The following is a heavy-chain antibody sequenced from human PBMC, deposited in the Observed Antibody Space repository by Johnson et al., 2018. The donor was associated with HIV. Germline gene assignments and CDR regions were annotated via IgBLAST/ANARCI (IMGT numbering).Heavy chain of an antibody. CDR1: GFTFSSYP. Sequence: QVQLVESGGGVVQPGRSLRLSCAGSGFTFSSYPMHWVRQPPGKGLEWVAVISYDGNNKYYADSVKGRVTISRDNSKNTLYLQMNSLRAEDTAMYYCAKCGDADAFDIWGQGTMVTVSS. CDR3: AKCGDADAFDI. V-gene: IGHV3-30-3*02. CDR2: ISYDGNNK. J-gene: IGHJ3*02. D-gene: IGHD3-10*01.